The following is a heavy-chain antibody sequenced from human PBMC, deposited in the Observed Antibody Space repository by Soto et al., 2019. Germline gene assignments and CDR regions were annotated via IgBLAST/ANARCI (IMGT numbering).Heavy chain of an antibody. CDR2: IDPNGGSS. D-gene: IGHD6-25*01. Sequence: QVQLVQSGAEMRKPGASVKISCKASGYIFTSYYIHWMRQAPGQGPEWLGDIDPNGGSSRVGQKFQGRVTMTRDTFTTTVYMDLISLTSEDTAISYCARGPSSGAFDIWGQGTMVTVSS. CDR1: GYIFTSYY. CDR3: ARGPSSGAFDI. J-gene: IGHJ3*02. V-gene: IGHV1-46*01.